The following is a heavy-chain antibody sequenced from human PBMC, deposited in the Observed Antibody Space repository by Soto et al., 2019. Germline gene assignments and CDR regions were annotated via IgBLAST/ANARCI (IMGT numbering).Heavy chain of an antibody. D-gene: IGHD3-9*01. CDR2: MNPNSGNT. CDR1: GYTFTSYD. Sequence: EASVKVSCKASGYTFTSYDINWVRQATGQGLEWMGWMNPNSGNTGYAQKFQGRVTMTRNTSISTAYMELSSLRSEDTAVYYCASGGNYYDILTESYYYYYMDVWGKGTTVTVSS. J-gene: IGHJ6*03. CDR3: ASGGNYYDILTESYYYYYMDV. V-gene: IGHV1-8*01.